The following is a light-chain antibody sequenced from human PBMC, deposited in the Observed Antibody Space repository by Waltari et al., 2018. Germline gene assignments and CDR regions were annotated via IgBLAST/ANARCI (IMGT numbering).Light chain of an antibody. CDR1: QSLSSSY. J-gene: IGKJ2*01. CDR3: QQYDSTPYT. V-gene: IGKV3-20*01. Sequence: EIVLTQSPDTLSLSPGDRPALSCRAIQSLSSSYLAWYQQKPGQAPRLLIYGASRKATGIPDRFSGSGSETDFTLTISRLEPEDFAVYYCQQYDSTPYTFGQGTKLEIK. CDR2: GAS.